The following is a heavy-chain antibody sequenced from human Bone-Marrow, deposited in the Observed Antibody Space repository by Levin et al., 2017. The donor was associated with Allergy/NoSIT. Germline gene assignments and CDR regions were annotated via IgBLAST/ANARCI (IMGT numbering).Heavy chain of an antibody. V-gene: IGHV1-2*02. CDR2: INPNSGGT. CDR3: ARDLPSYGELGVYYYYGMDV. Sequence: ASVKVSCKASGYTFTGYYMHWVRQAPGQGLEWMGWINPNSGGTNYAQKFQGRVTMTRDTSISTAYMELSRLRSDDTAVYYCARDLPSYGELGVYYYYGMDVWGQGTTVTVSS. CDR1: GYTFTGYY. D-gene: IGHD4-17*01. J-gene: IGHJ6*02.